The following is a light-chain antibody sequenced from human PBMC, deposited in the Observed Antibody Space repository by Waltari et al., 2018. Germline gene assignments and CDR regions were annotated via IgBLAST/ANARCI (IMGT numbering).Light chain of an antibody. Sequence: QSVLTQPASVSGSPGQSITIPCTGTSSDLGTYYVSWYQQHPGRAPKLIIFDLNVRPSWVSNRFSGSKSGNTAFLTISGLQTEDEGHFYCCSYTTTGPVVFGGGTKLTVL. CDR1: SSDLGTYY. J-gene: IGLJ2*01. CDR2: DLN. CDR3: CSYTTTGPVV. V-gene: IGLV2-14*03.